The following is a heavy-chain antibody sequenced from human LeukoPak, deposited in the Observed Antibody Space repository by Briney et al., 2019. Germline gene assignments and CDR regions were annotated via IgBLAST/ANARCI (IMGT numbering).Heavy chain of an antibody. J-gene: IGHJ4*02. CDR2: IRYDGTYK. D-gene: IGHD3-10*01. Sequence: GGSLRLSCAASGFTFSSYGMHWVRQAPGKGLEWVTFIRYDGTYKYYADSVKGRFTISRDNSKNTLYLHMNSLRAEDTAVYYCANENYYGSGSYADHWGQGTLVTVSS. CDR1: GFTFSSYG. V-gene: IGHV3-30*02. CDR3: ANENYYGSGSYADH.